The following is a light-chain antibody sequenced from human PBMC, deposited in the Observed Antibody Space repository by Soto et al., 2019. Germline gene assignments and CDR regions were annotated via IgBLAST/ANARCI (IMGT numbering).Light chain of an antibody. CDR3: QQYDNVFT. Sequence: DIQMTQSPSSLSASVGDRVAITCQASQDITMYLNWYQQKPGKAPKLLIYDASNLQTGVPSRFSGSGYGTDFTFTISSLQPEDIATYYCQQYDNVFTFGQVGRLAIK. J-gene: IGKJ5*01. CDR1: QDITMY. CDR2: DAS. V-gene: IGKV1-33*01.